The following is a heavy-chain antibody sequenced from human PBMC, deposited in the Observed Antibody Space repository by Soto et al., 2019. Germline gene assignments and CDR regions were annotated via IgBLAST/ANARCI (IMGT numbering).Heavy chain of an antibody. J-gene: IGHJ4*02. CDR3: AGKSSGYSYGQGFDY. V-gene: IGHV1-69*13. CDR1: GGTFSSYA. Sequence: SVKVSCKASGGTFSSYAISWVRQAPGQGLEWMGGIIPIFGTANYAQKFQGRVTITADESTSTAYMELSSLRSEDTAVYYCAGKSSGYSYGQGFDYWGQGTLVTVSS. CDR2: IIPIFGTA. D-gene: IGHD5-18*01.